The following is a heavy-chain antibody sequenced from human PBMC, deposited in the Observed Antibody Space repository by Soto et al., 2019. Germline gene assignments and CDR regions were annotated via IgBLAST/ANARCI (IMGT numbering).Heavy chain of an antibody. D-gene: IGHD6-13*01. Sequence: GGSLRLSCAASGFTFSSYWMSWVRQAPGKGLEWVANIKQDGSEKYYVDSVKGRFTISRDNAKNSLYLQMNSLRAEDTAAYYCARDSTRRIAAAGLGSDYWGQGTLVTVSS. CDR2: IKQDGSEK. J-gene: IGHJ4*02. CDR1: GFTFSSYW. V-gene: IGHV3-7*01. CDR3: ARDSTRRIAAAGLGSDY.